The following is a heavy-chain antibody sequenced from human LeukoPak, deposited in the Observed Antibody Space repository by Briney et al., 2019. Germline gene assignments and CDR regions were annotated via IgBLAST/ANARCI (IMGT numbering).Heavy chain of an antibody. Sequence: SETLSLTCTVSGGSISSYYWSWIRQHPGKGLEWIGYIYHSGSTYYNPSLKSRVTISVDTSKNQFSLKLSSVTAADTAVYYCARDQVTSVVGMDVWGQGTTVTVSS. CDR3: ARDQVTSVVGMDV. J-gene: IGHJ6*02. D-gene: IGHD4-23*01. V-gene: IGHV4-59*06. CDR2: IYHSGST. CDR1: GGSISSYY.